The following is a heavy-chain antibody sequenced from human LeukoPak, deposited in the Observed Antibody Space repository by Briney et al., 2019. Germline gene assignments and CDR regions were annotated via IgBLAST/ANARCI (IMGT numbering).Heavy chain of an antibody. CDR1: GFTFSSYD. Sequence: GGSLRLSCAASGFTFSSYDMTWVRQAPGKGLEWVSYISSSGSTIYYADSVKGRFTISRDNAKNSLYLQMNSLRAEDTAVYYCASRPGIAADWGQGTLVTVSS. V-gene: IGHV3-48*04. J-gene: IGHJ4*02. CDR2: ISSSGSTI. D-gene: IGHD6-25*01. CDR3: ASRPGIAAD.